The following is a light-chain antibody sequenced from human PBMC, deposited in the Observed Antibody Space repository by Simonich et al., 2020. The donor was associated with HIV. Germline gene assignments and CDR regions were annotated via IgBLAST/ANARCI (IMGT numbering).Light chain of an antibody. Sequence: DIQMTQSPSSLSASVGEKVTITGRASQDINNSLTWYHQKPGKAPKLLIYAASSLQSGVPSRFRGSGSVTDFTLTISRLQPEDFATYFCQQSYITSYTFGPGTKLEIK. CDR3: QQSYITSYT. V-gene: IGKV1-39*01. CDR1: QDINNS. J-gene: IGKJ2*01. CDR2: AAS.